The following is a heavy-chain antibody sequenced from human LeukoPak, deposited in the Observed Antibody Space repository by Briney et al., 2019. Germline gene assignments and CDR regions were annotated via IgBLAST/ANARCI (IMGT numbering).Heavy chain of an antibody. CDR2: ISGSSSTI. D-gene: IGHD1-26*01. V-gene: IGHV3-48*04. J-gene: IGHJ4*02. CDR1: GFTFSTFD. Sequence: GGSLRLSCAASGFTFSTFDMNWVRQAPGKGLEWVSYISGSSSTIYYADSVKGRFTISRDNAKNSLYLQMNSLRAEDTAVYYCARDAAIVGTHPPDYWGQGTLVTVSS. CDR3: ARDAAIVGTHPPDY.